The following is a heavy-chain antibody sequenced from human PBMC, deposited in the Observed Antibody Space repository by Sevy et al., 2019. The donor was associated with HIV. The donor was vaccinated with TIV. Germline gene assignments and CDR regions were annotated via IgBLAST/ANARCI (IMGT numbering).Heavy chain of an antibody. CDR1: GFTFSSYW. J-gene: IGHJ6*02. D-gene: IGHD3-3*01. CDR2: IKQDGSEK. Sequence: GGSLRLSCAASGFTFSSYWMSWVRQAPGKGVEWVANIKQDGSEKYYVDSVKGRFTISRDNAKNSLYLQMNSLRAEDTAVYYCARDNWYDFWSGYYTSGRYYYYGMDVWGQGTTVTVSS. CDR3: ARDNWYDFWSGYYTSGRYYYYGMDV. V-gene: IGHV3-7*01.